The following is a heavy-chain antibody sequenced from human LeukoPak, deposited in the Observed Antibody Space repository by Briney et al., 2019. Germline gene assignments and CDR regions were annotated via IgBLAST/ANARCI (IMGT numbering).Heavy chain of an antibody. CDR2: IYADDSDT. CDR1: GYTFTNYW. V-gene: IGHV5-51*01. Sequence: GESLKISCKGSGYTFTNYWIGWVRQMPGKGLEWMGIIYADDSDTRYSPSFQGQVTISADKSISTAYLQWTSLKASDTAMYYCARLAMAGYGWFDHWGQGTLVTVSS. CDR3: ARLAMAGYGWFDH. D-gene: IGHD5-18*01. J-gene: IGHJ5*02.